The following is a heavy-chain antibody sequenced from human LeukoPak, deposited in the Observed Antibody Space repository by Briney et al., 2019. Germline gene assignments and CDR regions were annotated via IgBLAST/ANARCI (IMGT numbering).Heavy chain of an antibody. J-gene: IGHJ6*03. D-gene: IGHD5-18*01. CDR3: ARDDRGHSYGSSNYYYYMDV. CDR1: GYTFTSNY. V-gene: IGHV1-46*01. Sequence: ASVKVSCKAFGYTFTSNYMHWVRQAPGQGPEWMGVISPSGGSTTYAQKFQGRVTMTTDTSTSTAYMELRSLRSDDTAVYYCARDDRGHSYGSSNYYYYMDVWGEGTTVTVSS. CDR2: ISPSGGST.